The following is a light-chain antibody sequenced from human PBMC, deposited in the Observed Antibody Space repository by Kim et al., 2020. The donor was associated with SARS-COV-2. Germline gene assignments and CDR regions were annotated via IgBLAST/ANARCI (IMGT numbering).Light chain of an antibody. CDR2: RKT. J-gene: IGLJ3*02. Sequence: TATPTGQGNNNNAGNQGAAWLQQHQGHPPKLLSYRKTNRPSGISEKLSASRSGDAASLTITGLQPEDEADYYCSAWDSSRGAWVFGGGTKLTVL. V-gene: IGLV10-54*01. CDR1: NNNAGNQG. CDR3: SAWDSSRGAWV.